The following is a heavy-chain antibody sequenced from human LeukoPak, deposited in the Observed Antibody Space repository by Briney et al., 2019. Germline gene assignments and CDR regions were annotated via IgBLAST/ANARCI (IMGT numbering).Heavy chain of an antibody. CDR3: AKSGIAVAGFDY. Sequence: GGSLRLSCAASGFTFSSYAMSWVRQGPGKGLEWVSAISGSGASTYYADSVKGRVTISRDNSKNTLYLQMNSLRAEDTAVYYCAKSGIAVAGFDYWGQGTLVTVPS. J-gene: IGHJ4*02. D-gene: IGHD6-19*01. CDR2: ISGSGAST. V-gene: IGHV3-23*01. CDR1: GFTFSSYA.